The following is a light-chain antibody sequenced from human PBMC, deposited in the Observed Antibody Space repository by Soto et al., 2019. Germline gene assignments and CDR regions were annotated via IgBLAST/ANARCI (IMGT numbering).Light chain of an antibody. CDR3: QQYSSLVT. V-gene: IGKV1-5*01. J-gene: IGKJ2*01. CDR2: DAS. CDR1: QTISTL. Sequence: IQMTQSPSTLSASVGDRVTITCQASQTISTLLDWYQHKPGKAPNLLIYDASSLESGVPSRFSGSGSGTEFTLTISSLQPDDSATYYCQQYSSLVTFGQGTKLEIK.